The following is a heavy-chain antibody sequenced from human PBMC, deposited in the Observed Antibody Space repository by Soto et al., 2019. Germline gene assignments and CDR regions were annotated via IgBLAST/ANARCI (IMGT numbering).Heavy chain of an antibody. CDR2: IDYSGST. J-gene: IGHJ4*02. CDR3: ASRSSYCRHTTYYEACFDY. V-gene: IGHV4-39*01. D-gene: IGHD2-2*01. Sequence: QLQLQESGPGLVKPSETLSLTCTVSGGSISSRSFYWGWIRQPPGMGLEWIGSIDYSGSTDYDPSLKRRVSRAVDTSKNKFPLGLSSVTAVDTAVYYGASRSSYCRHTTYYEACFDYWGQGILVTVSS. CDR1: GGSISSRSFY.